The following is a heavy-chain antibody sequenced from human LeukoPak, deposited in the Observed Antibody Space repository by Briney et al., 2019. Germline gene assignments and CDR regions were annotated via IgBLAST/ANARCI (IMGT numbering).Heavy chain of an antibody. CDR2: INHSGST. Sequence: SETLSLTCAVYGGSFSGYYWSWIRQPPGKGLEWIGEINHSGSTNYNPSLKSRVTISVDTSKNQFSLKLSSVTAADTAVYYCARSLWFSYFDYWGQGTLVTVSS. J-gene: IGHJ4*02. CDR3: ARSLWFSYFDY. V-gene: IGHV4-34*01. CDR1: GGSFSGYY. D-gene: IGHD3-10*01.